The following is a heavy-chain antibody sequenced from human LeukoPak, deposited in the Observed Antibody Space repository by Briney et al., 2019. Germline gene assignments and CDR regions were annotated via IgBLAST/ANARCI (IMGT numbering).Heavy chain of an antibody. CDR3: ARTVNTAFAYYYYYMDV. CDR2: IYYSGSI. J-gene: IGHJ6*03. Sequence: SQTLSLTCTVSGGSISSGGYYWSWIRQPPGKGLEWIGYIYYSGSINYNPSLWSRVTISVDTSKNQFSLRLRSVTAADTAVYYCARTVNTAFAYYYYYMDVWGKGTTVTVSS. V-gene: IGHV4-61*08. D-gene: IGHD5-18*01. CDR1: GGSISSGGYY.